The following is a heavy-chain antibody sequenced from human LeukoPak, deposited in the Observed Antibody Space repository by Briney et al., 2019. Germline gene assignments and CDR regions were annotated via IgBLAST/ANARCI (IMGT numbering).Heavy chain of an antibody. D-gene: IGHD5-24*01. Sequence: ASVKVSCKASGYTFTSYDINWVRQATGQGLEWMGWLNPNSGNTGYAQKFQGRVTISRNTSINTAYMELSSLRSEDTAVYYCARMEMATAIFDYWGQGTLVTVSS. J-gene: IGHJ4*02. CDR3: ARMEMATAIFDY. V-gene: IGHV1-8*03. CDR2: LNPNSGNT. CDR1: GYTFTSYD.